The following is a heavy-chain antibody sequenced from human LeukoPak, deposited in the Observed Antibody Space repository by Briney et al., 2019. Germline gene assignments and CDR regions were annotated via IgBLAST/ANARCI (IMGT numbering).Heavy chain of an antibody. CDR3: TRGYSGDGIYAFDI. J-gene: IGHJ3*02. CDR2: SGNKASSYTT. D-gene: IGHD5-12*01. V-gene: IGHV3-72*01. Sequence: PGGSLRLSCSASRFTFSSYTMNWVRQAPGKGLEWVGRSGNKASSYTTEYAASVKGRFTISRDDSNNSLYLQMNSLKTEDTAVYWCTRGYSGDGIYAFDIWGQGTMVTVSS. CDR1: RFTFSSYT.